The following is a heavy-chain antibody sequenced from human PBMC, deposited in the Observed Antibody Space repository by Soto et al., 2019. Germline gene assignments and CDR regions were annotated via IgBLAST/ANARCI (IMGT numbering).Heavy chain of an antibody. Sequence: QERLQESGPGLVKPSETLSLTCSVSGGSINGYYWNWIRQPPGKGLEWLGNVYFSGSTHYNPSLEARITISVDTSKKQISLKLRYVTAADTAVYYCARQEAVPGTPFDSWGQGTLVSVSS. V-gene: IGHV4-59*01. CDR1: GGSINGYY. CDR3: ARQEAVPGTPFDS. D-gene: IGHD6-19*01. CDR2: VYFSGST. J-gene: IGHJ4*02.